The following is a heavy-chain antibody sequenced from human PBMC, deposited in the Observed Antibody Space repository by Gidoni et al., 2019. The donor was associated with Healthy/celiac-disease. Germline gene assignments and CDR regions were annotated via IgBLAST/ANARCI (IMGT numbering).Heavy chain of an antibody. D-gene: IGHD4-17*01. Sequence: EVQLVESGGGLVQPGGSLRLSCAASGFTFSSYEMNWVRQAPGKGLEWVSYISSSCSTIYYADSVKGRFTISRDNAKNSLYLQMNSLRAEDTAVYYCARGWGDYRSSTFDYWGQGTLVTVSS. CDR1: GFTFSSYE. CDR2: ISSSCSTI. J-gene: IGHJ4*02. CDR3: ARGWGDYRSSTFDY. V-gene: IGHV3-48*03.